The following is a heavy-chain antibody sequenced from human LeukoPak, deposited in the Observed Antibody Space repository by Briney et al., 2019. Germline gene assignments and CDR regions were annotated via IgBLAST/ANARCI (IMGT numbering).Heavy chain of an antibody. V-gene: IGHV4-34*01. CDR1: GGSFSGYY. CDR2: INHSGST. CDR3: AREGGPGVVVPAARTFDP. Sequence: SETLSLTCAVYGGSFSGYYWSWIRQPPGKGLEWIGEINHSGSTNYNPSLKSRVTISVDTSKNQFSLKLSSVTAADTAVYYCAREGGPGVVVPAARTFDPWGQGTLVTVSS. D-gene: IGHD2-2*01. J-gene: IGHJ5*02.